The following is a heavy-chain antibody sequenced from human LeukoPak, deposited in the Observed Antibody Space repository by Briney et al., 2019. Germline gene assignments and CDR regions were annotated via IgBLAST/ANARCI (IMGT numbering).Heavy chain of an antibody. V-gene: IGHV3-74*01. CDR2: INIDERIT. J-gene: IGHJ4*02. CDR3: AREPYPLYDFWSGYFDY. Sequence: GGSLRLSCAASGFSFSTQRMHWVRQAPGKGLVWVSYINIDERITGYADSVKGRFTISRDNSKNTLYLQMNSLRAEDTAVYYCAREPYPLYDFWSGYFDYWGQGTLVTVSS. D-gene: IGHD3-3*01. CDR1: GFSFSTQR.